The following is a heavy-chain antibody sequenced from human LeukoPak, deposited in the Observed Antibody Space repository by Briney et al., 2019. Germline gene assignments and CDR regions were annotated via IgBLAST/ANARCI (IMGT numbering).Heavy chain of an antibody. CDR3: ARGYSMVRGVSYYYMDV. CDR2: IDSSSAYI. CDR1: GFTFSTYT. J-gene: IGHJ6*03. D-gene: IGHD3-10*01. Sequence: RGSLRLSCVASGFTFSTYTMNWVRQAPGKGLEWVSSIDSSSAYIYYADSVKGRFTISRDNAKNSLYLQMNSLRAEDTAVYYCARGYSMVRGVSYYYMDVWGKGTTVTISS. V-gene: IGHV3-21*01.